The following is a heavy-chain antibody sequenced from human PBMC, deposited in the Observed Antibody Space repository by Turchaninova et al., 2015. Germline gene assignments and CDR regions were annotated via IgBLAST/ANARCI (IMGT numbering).Heavy chain of an antibody. J-gene: IGHJ5*02. CDR1: VFTFRCYA. D-gene: IGHD2-2*01. V-gene: IGHV3-64*01. CDR2: ISSNGGST. Sequence: EVQLVESGGGLVRLGGSLDLCCAGSVFTFRCYARHGVCQAPGKGMEYFSAISSNGGSTYYANSVKVRFTISRDNSKNTLYLQMGSLRAEDMAVYYCARAACSSTSCYDSSWFDPWGQGTLVTVSS. CDR3: ARAACSSTSCYDSSWFDP.